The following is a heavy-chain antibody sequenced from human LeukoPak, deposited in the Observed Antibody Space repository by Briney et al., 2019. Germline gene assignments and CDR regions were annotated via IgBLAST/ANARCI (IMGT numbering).Heavy chain of an antibody. V-gene: IGHV1-2*02. CDR3: ARGPTGY. J-gene: IGHJ4*02. CDR2: MNPNSGNT. D-gene: IGHD4-17*01. Sequence: ASVKVSCKASGYIFTGYYMHWVRQATGQGLEWMGWMNPNSGNTGYAQKFQGRVTMTRDTSISTAYMELSRLRSDDTAVYYCARGPTGYWGQGTLVTVSS. CDR1: GYIFTGYY.